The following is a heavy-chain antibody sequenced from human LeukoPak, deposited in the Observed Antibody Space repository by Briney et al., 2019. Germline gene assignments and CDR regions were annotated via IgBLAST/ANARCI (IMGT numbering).Heavy chain of an antibody. CDR2: IYTIGST. D-gene: IGHD6-13*01. V-gene: IGHV4-4*07. CDR3: ARDRPIIAEAGIVDI. J-gene: IGHJ3*02. CDR1: GGSISSYY. Sequence: TSETLSLTCTVSGGSISSYYWSWIRQPAGKGLEWIGRIYTIGSTNYNPSLKSRVTMSVDTSKNQFSLKLSSVTAADTAVYYCARDRPIIAEAGIVDIWCQGTMVIVSS.